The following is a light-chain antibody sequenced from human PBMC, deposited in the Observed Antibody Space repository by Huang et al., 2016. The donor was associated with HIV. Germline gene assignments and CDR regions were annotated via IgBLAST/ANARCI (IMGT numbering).Light chain of an antibody. CDR2: GAS. V-gene: IGKV3-15*01. J-gene: IGKJ3*01. CDR3: QQYNDWPLFT. CDR1: QSVSSN. Sequence: EIVMTQSPATLSVFPGERATLSCRARQSVSSNLAWYQQKPGQAPRLLIYGASTSATVIPARFSGSVSGTEFTLTISILQSEDFAVYYCQQYNDWPLFTFGPGTKVDIK.